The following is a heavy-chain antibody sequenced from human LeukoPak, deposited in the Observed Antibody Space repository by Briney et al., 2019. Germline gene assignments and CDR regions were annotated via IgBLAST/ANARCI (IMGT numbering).Heavy chain of an antibody. J-gene: IGHJ4*02. CDR2: FDPEDGET. V-gene: IGHV1-24*01. CDR1: GYTLTELS. CDR3: AHIGSGYSTFDY. Sequence: AASVKVSCKVSGYTLTELSMHWVRQAPGKGLEWMGGFDPEDGETIYAQKFQGRVTMTEDTSTDTAYMELSSLRSEDTAVYYCAHIGSGYSTFDYWGPGTLVTVSS. D-gene: IGHD3-22*01.